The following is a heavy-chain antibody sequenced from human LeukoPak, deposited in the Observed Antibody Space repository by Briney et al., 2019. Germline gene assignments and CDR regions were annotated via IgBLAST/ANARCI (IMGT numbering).Heavy chain of an antibody. V-gene: IGHV3-23*01. D-gene: IGHD6-6*01. J-gene: IGHJ4*02. CDR3: AKDRIAARPGPFDY. CDR1: GFTFSSYE. Sequence: GGSLRLSCAASGFTFSSYEMNWVRQAPGKGLEWVSAISGSGGSTYYADSVKGRFTISRDNSKNTLYLQMNSLRAEDTAVYYCAKDRIAARPGPFDYWGQGTLVTVSS. CDR2: ISGSGGST.